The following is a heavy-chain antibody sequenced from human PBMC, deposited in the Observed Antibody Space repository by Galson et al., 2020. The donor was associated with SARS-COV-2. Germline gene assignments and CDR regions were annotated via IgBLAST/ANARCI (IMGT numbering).Heavy chain of an antibody. Sequence: GGSLRLSCAASGFSFGTNAMSWVRQGPGKGLEWVSALRGSGDRTYYADFAKGRFTISRDNSKNMVYLQMNSLRAEDTAVYYCAKIRGSGWYPKCAFESWGQGTLVTVSS. J-gene: IGHJ4*02. CDR1: GFSFGTNA. CDR2: LRGSGDRT. D-gene: IGHD6-19*01. CDR3: AKIRGSGWYPKCAFES. V-gene: IGHV3-23*01.